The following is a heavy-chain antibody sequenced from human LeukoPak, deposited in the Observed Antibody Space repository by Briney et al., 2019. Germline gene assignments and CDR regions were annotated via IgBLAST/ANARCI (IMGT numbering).Heavy chain of an antibody. V-gene: IGHV3-21*01. J-gene: IGHJ3*02. CDR1: GFTFSSYS. D-gene: IGHD6-19*01. Sequence: GGSLRLSCAASGFTFSSYSMNWVRQAPGKGLEWVSSISSSSSYIYYADSLEGRFTISRDNAKKSVYLQMNSLRADDTAVYYCARGASVVAGNDNAFDIWGQGTMVTVSS. CDR2: ISSSSSYI. CDR3: ARGASVVAGNDNAFDI.